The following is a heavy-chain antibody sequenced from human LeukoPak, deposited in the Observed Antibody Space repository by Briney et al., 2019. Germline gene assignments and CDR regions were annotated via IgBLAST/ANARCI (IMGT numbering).Heavy chain of an antibody. CDR2: IYYSGST. J-gene: IGHJ3*02. CDR3: ARDVKIGINDAFDI. D-gene: IGHD1-14*01. Sequence: SETLSLTCTVSGGSISSYYWSWIRQPPGKGLEWIGYIYYSGSTNYNPSLKSRVTISVDTSKNQFSLKLSSVTAADTAVYYCARDVKIGINDAFDIWGQGTMVTVSS. CDR1: GGSISSYY. V-gene: IGHV4-59*01.